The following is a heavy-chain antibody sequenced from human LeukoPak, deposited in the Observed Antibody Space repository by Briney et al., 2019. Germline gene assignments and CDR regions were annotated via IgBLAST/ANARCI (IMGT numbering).Heavy chain of an antibody. V-gene: IGHV4-30-4*08. CDR2: IHHSGST. D-gene: IGHD3-22*01. Sequence: SETLSLTCTVSGGSISTDDDYWTWIRQSPGKGLEWIGYIHHSGSTYHNPSIKTQVTMSVDTSKNQFSLKLTSVTAADTAVYYCARHVHVSMIVVILSDYFDYWGRGTLVSVSS. J-gene: IGHJ4*02. CDR3: ARHVHVSMIVVILSDYFDY. CDR1: GGSISTDDDY.